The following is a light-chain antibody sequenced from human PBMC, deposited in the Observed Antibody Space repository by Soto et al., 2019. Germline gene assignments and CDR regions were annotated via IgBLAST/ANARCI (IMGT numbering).Light chain of an antibody. V-gene: IGLV2-14*01. CDR1: SSDVSGLEY. Sequence: QSVLRQPAPVSRTPGQAITISCTGTSSDVSGLEYVSWYQHQPGKAPKLIIYDVTKRPSGVSNRFSGSKSGNTDSLTISGIQAEDEGDYDCGSITGSSTSVFGTGTKGTGL. CDR3: GSITGSSTSV. J-gene: IGLJ1*01. CDR2: DVT.